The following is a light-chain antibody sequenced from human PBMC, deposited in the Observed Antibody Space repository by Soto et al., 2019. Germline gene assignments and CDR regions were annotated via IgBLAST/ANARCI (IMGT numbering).Light chain of an antibody. Sequence: QSVLTQPPSASGTPGQRVTISCSGSSSNIGRNTVNWYQQLPGTAPQLLISRNNQRPSGVPDRVSGSKSGPSASLAISGLQSEDEADYYCAAWDDSLNAVVFGGGTKLTVL. CDR3: AAWDDSLNAVV. J-gene: IGLJ2*01. CDR1: SSNIGRNT. CDR2: RNN. V-gene: IGLV1-44*01.